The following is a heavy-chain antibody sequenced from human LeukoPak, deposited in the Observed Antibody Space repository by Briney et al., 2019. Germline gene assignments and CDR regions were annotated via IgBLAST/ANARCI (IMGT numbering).Heavy chain of an antibody. D-gene: IGHD2-2*01. J-gene: IGHJ6*02. CDR2: IVFVSGNT. CDR3: AALHPPVVPAAGNYYGMDV. CDR1: GFTFTSSA. Sequence: ASVKVSCKASGFTFTSSAVQWVRQARGQRLEWIGWIVFVSGNTNYEQKFQERVTITRDMPTSTAYMELSSLRSEDTAVYYCAALHPPVVPAAGNYYGMDVWGQGTTVTVSS. V-gene: IGHV1-58*01.